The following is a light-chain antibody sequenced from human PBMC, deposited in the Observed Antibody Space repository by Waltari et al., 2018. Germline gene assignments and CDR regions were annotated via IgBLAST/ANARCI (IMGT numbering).Light chain of an antibody. CDR2: GAS. V-gene: IGKV3-20*01. CDR3: QQYGSSPYT. J-gene: IGKJ2*01. Sequence: EIVLTQSPGTLSLSPGERATLSCRARQSVSSSYLAWYQQKPGQAPRLLIYGASSRATGIPDRFSGSGSGTDFTLPISRLEPEDFAVYYCQQYGSSPYTFGQGTKLEIK. CDR1: QSVSSSY.